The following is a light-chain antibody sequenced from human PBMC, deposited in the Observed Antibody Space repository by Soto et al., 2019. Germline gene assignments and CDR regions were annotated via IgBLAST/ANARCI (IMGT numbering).Light chain of an antibody. J-gene: IGKJ2*01. CDR1: QSVSSY. Sequence: EIVLTQSPAXLSLSPGERATLSCRASQSVSSYLAWYXQKPGQAPRLLIYDASKRATAIPARFSGSGSGTAFTLTITSLEPEDXAVYYCQQRSNWPPGYTFGQXTKLEIK. V-gene: IGKV3-11*01. CDR3: QQRSNWPPGYT. CDR2: DAS.